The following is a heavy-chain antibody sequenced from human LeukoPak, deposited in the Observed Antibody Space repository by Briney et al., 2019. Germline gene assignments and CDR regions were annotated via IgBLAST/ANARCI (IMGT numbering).Heavy chain of an antibody. CDR1: GFTFSSYW. D-gene: IGHD3-10*01. CDR3: AKRGGYHDY. Sequence: PGGSMRLSCAASGFTFSSYWMSWVRQAPGKGLEWVANIKQDGSEKYYVDSVKGRFTISRDNSKNTLYLQMNSLRAEDTAVYYCAKRGGYHDYWGQGTVVTVSS. V-gene: IGHV3-7*03. J-gene: IGHJ4*02. CDR2: IKQDGSEK.